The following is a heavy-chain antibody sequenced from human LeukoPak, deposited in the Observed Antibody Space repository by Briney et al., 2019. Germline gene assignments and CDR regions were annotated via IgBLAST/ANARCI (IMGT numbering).Heavy chain of an antibody. CDR2: IIPIFGTA. J-gene: IGHJ4*02. D-gene: IGHD2-2*01. CDR3: ARALRRQIVVVPAALGY. Sequence: SVKVSCKASGGTFSSYAISWVRQSPGQGLEWMGGIIPIFGTANYAQKFQGRVTITADESTSTAYMELSSLRSEDTAVYYCARALRRQIVVVPAALGYWGQGTLVTVSS. CDR1: GGTFSSYA. V-gene: IGHV1-69*01.